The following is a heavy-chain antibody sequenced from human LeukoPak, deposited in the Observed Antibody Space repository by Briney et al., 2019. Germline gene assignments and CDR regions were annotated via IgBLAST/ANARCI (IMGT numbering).Heavy chain of an antibody. J-gene: IGHJ5*02. CDR1: GGSFSGYY. V-gene: IGHV4-34*01. CDR3: ARGSGYWTYNWFDP. D-gene: IGHD3-22*01. CDR2: INHSGST. Sequence: SETLSLTCAVYGGSFSGYYWSWIRQPPGKGLEWIGEINHSGSTNYNPSLKSRVTISVDTSKNQFSLKLSSVTAADTAVYYCARGSGYWTYNWFDPWGQGTLVTVSS.